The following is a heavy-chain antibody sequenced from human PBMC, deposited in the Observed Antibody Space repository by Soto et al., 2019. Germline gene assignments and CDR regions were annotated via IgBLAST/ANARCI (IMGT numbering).Heavy chain of an antibody. V-gene: IGHV4-59*01. CDR1: CGSISSYY. CDR3: ARKFGYSYGYAFDP. D-gene: IGHD5-18*01. CDR2: IYYSGST. Sequence: PSETLSLTCTVSCGSISSYYWSWIRQPPGKGLEWIGYIYYSGSTNYNPSLKSRVTISVDTSKNQFSLKLSSVTAADTAVYYCARKFGYSYGYAFDPWGQGTLVTVSS. J-gene: IGHJ5*02.